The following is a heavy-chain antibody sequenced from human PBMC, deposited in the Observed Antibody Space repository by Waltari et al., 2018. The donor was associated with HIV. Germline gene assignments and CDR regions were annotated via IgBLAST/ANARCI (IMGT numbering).Heavy chain of an antibody. Sequence: VQLVASGGGLIEPGGSLRLSCAASGFTFSSYWMSWVRQAPGKGLEWVANIKQDGSEKYYVDSVKGRFTISRDNAKNSLYLQMNSLRAEDTAVYYCARDLGYSYGYVSDYWGQGTLVTVSS. CDR2: IKQDGSEK. J-gene: IGHJ4*02. CDR3: ARDLGYSYGYVSDY. CDR1: GFTFSSYW. V-gene: IGHV3-7*01. D-gene: IGHD5-18*01.